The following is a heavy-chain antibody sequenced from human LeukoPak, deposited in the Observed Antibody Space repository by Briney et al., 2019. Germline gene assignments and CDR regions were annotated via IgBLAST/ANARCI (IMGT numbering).Heavy chain of an antibody. CDR3: AILFYSNYVRKPDY. J-gene: IGHJ4*02. Sequence: ASVKVSCKASGYIFTDYYMHWVRQAPGQGLEWMGWINPNSGGTNYAQKFQGRVTMTRDTSISTAYMELSRLRSDDTAVYYCAILFYSNYVRKPDYWGQGTLVTVSP. CDR1: GYIFTDYY. CDR2: INPNSGGT. D-gene: IGHD4-11*01. V-gene: IGHV1-2*02.